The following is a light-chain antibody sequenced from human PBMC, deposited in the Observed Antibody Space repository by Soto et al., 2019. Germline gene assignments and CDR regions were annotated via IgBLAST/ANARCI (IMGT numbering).Light chain of an antibody. CDR2: GAS. CDR1: QSLRSD. Sequence: IVVSQSPATLSVSPGESATLSCMASQSLRSDLAWYQQKPGQAHRLIIYGASTRATDIPDRFSGDGSGTDFTLKISRLEPEDFAVYYCQQYSLSPLTFGGGTKVDIK. J-gene: IGKJ4*01. V-gene: IGKV3-15*01. CDR3: QQYSLSPLT.